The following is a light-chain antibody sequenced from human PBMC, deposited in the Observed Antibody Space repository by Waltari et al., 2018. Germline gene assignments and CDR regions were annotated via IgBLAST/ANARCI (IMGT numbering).Light chain of an antibody. CDR1: GGAGGGHDL. CDR3: SSFTSSSTGI. V-gene: IGLV2-14*03. Sequence: QSALTQPASASGSAGQPITISCTGTGGAGGGHDLVSWYQQHPGKAPKLMLYDAPNRPSGVSDRFSASTSGNTASLTISDLRPEDEAEYYCSSFTSSSTGIFGSGTTVTVL. CDR2: DAP. J-gene: IGLJ1*01.